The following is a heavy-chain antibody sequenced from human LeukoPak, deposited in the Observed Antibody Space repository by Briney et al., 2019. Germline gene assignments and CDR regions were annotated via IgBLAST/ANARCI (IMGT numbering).Heavy chain of an antibody. D-gene: IGHD7-27*01. CDR3: AREAGTGERWYFDL. J-gene: IGHJ2*01. CDR1: GFTFSSYS. CDR2: IDTSTTYM. V-gene: IGHV3-21*01. Sequence: PGGSLRLSCAASGFTFSSYSMNWVRQAPGKGLEWVSSIDTSTTYMTYADSVKGRFTISRDNARNSPYLQMNSLRAEDTAVYYCAREAGTGERWYFDLWGRGTLVTVSS.